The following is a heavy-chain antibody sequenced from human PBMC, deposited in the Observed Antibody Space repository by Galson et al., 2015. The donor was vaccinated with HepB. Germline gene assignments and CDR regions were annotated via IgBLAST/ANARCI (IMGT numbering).Heavy chain of an antibody. CDR2: INPSGGST. D-gene: IGHD5/OR15-5a*01. V-gene: IGHV1-46*03. CDR3: ARDLRPIGPELADY. CDR1: GYTFTSYD. Sequence: SVKVSCKASGYTFTSYDINWVRQATGQGLEWMGIINPSGGSTSYAQKFQGRVTMTRDTSTSTVYMELSSLRSEDTAVYYCARDLRPIGPELADYWGQGTLVTVSS. J-gene: IGHJ4*02.